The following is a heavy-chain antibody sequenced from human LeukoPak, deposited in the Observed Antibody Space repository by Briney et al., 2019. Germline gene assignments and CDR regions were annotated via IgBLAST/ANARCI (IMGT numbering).Heavy chain of an antibody. CDR2: IYHSGST. CDR3: ARVYSSGSRAFQH. Sequence: PSETLSLTCTVSGGSISSGGYYWSWIRQPPGKGLEWIGYIYHSGSTYYNPSLKSRVTISVDRSKNQFSLKLSSVTAADTVVYYCARVYSSGSRAFQHWGQGTLVTVSS. CDR1: GGSISSGGYY. J-gene: IGHJ1*01. V-gene: IGHV4-30-2*01. D-gene: IGHD6-19*01.